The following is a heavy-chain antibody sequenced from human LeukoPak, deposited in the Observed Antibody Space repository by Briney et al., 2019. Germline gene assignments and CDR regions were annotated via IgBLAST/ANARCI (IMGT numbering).Heavy chain of an antibody. CDR3: AREGLNMVRGVIPKEAWGWFAT. CDR1: VGCISSSSYY. J-gene: IGHJ5*02. V-gene: IGHV4-39*06. D-gene: IGHD3-10*01. CDR2: IYYSGST. Sequence: SDALSLTCTGCVGCISSSSYYWVWIRQPPGKGREGRGSIYYSGSTYYNPSLKSRVTITVDTSKNQFPLKLSSVTAADTAVYYCAREGLNMVRGVIPKEAWGWFATWGQGTLVTVSS.